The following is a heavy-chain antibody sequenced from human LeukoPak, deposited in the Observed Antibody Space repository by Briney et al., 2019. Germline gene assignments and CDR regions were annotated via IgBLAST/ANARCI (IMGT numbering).Heavy chain of an antibody. CDR1: GGSFSGYY. J-gene: IGHJ6*02. D-gene: IGHD2-2*01. Sequence: PSETLSLTCAVYGGSFSGYYWSWIRQPPGKGLEWIGEINHSGSTNYNPPLKSRVTISVDTSRNQFSLKLSSVTAADTAVYYCARSYQRESYYYYYGMDVWGQGTTVTVSS. CDR3: ARSYQRESYYYYYGMDV. V-gene: IGHV4-34*01. CDR2: INHSGST.